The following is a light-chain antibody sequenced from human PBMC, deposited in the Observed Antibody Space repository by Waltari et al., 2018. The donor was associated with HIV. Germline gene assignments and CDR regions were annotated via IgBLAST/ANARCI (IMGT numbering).Light chain of an antibody. J-gene: IGKJ2*03. Sequence: DIVLTQSPGTLYLSPGERATLPCRASRNIYDNHLAWYQQKPGQAPGLVIYGASSRATGIPDRFSGSGSGTDFTLTISRLEPEDFAVYHCQQYGSTPVSFGQGTKLEIK. CDR1: RNIYDNH. V-gene: IGKV3-20*01. CDR3: QQYGSTPVS. CDR2: GAS.